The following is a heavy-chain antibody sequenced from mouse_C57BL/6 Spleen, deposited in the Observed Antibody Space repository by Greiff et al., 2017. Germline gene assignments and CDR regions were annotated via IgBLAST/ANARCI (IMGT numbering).Heavy chain of an antibody. J-gene: IGHJ2*01. CDR3: ARATWYFDY. Sequence: EVKLVESEGGLVQPGSSMKLSCTASGFTFSDYYMAWVRQVPEKGLEWVANINYDGSSTYYLDSLKSRFIISRDNAKNILYLQMSSLKSEDTATYYCARATWYFDYWGQGTTLTVSS. CDR2: INYDGSST. CDR1: GFTFSDYY. V-gene: IGHV5-16*01.